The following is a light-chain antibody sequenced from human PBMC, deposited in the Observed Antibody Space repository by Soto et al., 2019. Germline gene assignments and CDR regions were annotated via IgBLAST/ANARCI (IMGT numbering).Light chain of an antibody. J-gene: IGKJ1*01. V-gene: IGKV3-11*01. Sequence: EIVLTQSPATLSLSPGERATLSCRASQSVSSYLAWYQQKPGQAPRLLIYDASNRATGIPARFSGSGSGTDFTLTISSPEPEDFAVYYCQQRSNWPPWTFGQGTQVEIK. CDR2: DAS. CDR1: QSVSSY. CDR3: QQRSNWPPWT.